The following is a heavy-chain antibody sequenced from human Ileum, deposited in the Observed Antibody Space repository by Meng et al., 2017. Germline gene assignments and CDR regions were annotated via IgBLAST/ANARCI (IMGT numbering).Heavy chain of an antibody. CDR2: TYNSWST. CDR1: GASVDSGNYH. Sequence: QVQLQESGPGLVKPSQTLSLTCTVAGASVDSGNYHWSWVRHPPGKGLVCIGYTYNSWSTYYTPSLKSRVSCSVATPKNQFSLSLKFVTAADPAVYYCNPYSSGGGGLGSWGQGTLVTVSS. V-gene: IGHV4-30-4*01. J-gene: IGHJ5*01. D-gene: IGHD2-15*01. CDR3: NPYSSGGGGLGS.